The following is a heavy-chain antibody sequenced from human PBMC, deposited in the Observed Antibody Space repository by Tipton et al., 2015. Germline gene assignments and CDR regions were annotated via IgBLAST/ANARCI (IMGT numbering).Heavy chain of an antibody. J-gene: IGHJ5*02. D-gene: IGHD6-13*01. CDR1: GDTVSSNRAA. V-gene: IGHV6-1*01. Sequence: GLVKPSQTLLLTCAIFGDTVSSNRAAWNWIRQSPSRGLEWLGRTYYRSNWNNDYAVSVKSRITITPDTSKNQFTLHLNSVTPADTAMYYCARGAQHSTWSWGQGTLVTVSS. CDR2: TYYRSNWNN. CDR3: ARGAQHSTWS.